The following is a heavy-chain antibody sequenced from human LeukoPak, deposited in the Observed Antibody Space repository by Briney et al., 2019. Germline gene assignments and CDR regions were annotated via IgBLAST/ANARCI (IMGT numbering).Heavy chain of an antibody. Sequence: SETLSLTCTVSGGSLSSSSYYWGWLRQPPGKGLEWIGSIYYSGSTYYHPSLKSRVTISVDTSKNQFSLKLSSVTAADTAVYYCARQPNCSGGSCYDYWGQGTLVTVSS. CDR1: GGSLSSSSYY. CDR3: ARQPNCSGGSCYDY. J-gene: IGHJ4*02. D-gene: IGHD2-15*01. CDR2: IYYSGST. V-gene: IGHV4-39*01.